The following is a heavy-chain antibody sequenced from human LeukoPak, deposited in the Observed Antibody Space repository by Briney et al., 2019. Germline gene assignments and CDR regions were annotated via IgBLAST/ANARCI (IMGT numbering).Heavy chain of an antibody. D-gene: IGHD3-22*01. CDR2: IYWNDDK. CDR1: GFSLSTSGVG. CDR3: AHRSEFFDSSGYHGWFDP. V-gene: IGHV2-5*01. J-gene: IGHJ5*02. Sequence: SGPTLVKPTQTLTLTCTFSGFSLSTSGVGVGWIRQPPGKALDWIALIYWNDDKRYSPSLKSRLTITKDTSKNQVVLTMTNMDPVDTATYYCAHRSEFFDSSGYHGWFDPWGQGTLVTVSS.